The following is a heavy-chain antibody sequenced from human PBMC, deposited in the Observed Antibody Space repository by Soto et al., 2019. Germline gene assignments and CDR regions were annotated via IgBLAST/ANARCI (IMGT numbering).Heavy chain of an antibody. J-gene: IGHJ3*02. V-gene: IGHV3-23*01. CDR2: ISGSGTTT. D-gene: IGHD4-17*01. CDR3: AHPRGYGVFDAYDI. CDR1: KFTFSAYA. Sequence: HGGSLDLSCAASKFTFSAYAMSWIRQAPGKGLEWVSAISGSGTTTYYADSVKGRFTISRDNSINRLYLQMNSLRPEDTAVYYCAHPRGYGVFDAYDIWGQGAMVTVAS.